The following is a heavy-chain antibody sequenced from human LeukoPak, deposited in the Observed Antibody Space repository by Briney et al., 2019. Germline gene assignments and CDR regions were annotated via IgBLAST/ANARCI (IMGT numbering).Heavy chain of an antibody. CDR3: ARPLDCNYGGTAFDI. CDR2: IDYSGSP. J-gene: IGHJ3*02. Sequence: PSETLSLTCTVSGDSVSNSNYCWGWIRQPPGKQLEWIGSIDYSGSPLYNPSLKSRVTISVDTSKNQFSLKLSSVTAADTAVYYCARPLDCNYGGTAFDIWGQGTMVTVSS. V-gene: IGHV4-39*01. CDR1: GDSVSNSNYC. D-gene: IGHD4-23*01.